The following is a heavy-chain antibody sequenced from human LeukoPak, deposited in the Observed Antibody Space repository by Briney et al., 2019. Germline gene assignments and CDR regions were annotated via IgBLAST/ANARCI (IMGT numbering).Heavy chain of an antibody. D-gene: IGHD4-23*01. CDR2: ISSSSSYI. CDR1: GFTFSSYE. V-gene: IGHV3-21*01. Sequence: GGSLRLSCAASGFTFSSYEMNWVRQAPGKGLEWVSSISSSSSYIYYADSVKGRFTISRDNAKNSLYLQMNSLRAEDTAVYYCARDPSCSDYGGNCALNYWGQGTLVTVSS. J-gene: IGHJ4*02. CDR3: ARDPSCSDYGGNCALNY.